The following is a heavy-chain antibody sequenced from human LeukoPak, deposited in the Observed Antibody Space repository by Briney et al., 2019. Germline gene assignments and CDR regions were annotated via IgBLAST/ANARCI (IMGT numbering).Heavy chain of an antibody. J-gene: IGHJ3*02. CDR1: GFIFDDYA. CDR2: ISSGGTYK. Sequence: PGGSLRLSCAVSGFIFDDYAMHWVRQAPGKGLEWVSSISSGGTYKYYADSVKGRFTISRDNAQNSLYLQMNSLRAEDSSVYYCARPTTVTTISADAFDIWGQGTMVTVSS. CDR3: ARPTTVTTISADAFDI. V-gene: IGHV3-21*01. D-gene: IGHD4-17*01.